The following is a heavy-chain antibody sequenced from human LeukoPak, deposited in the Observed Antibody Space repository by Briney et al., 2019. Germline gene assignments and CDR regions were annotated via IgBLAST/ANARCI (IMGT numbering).Heavy chain of an antibody. V-gene: IGHV1-69*05. CDR2: IIPIFGTA. CDR1: GGTFSSYA. J-gene: IGHJ4*02. D-gene: IGHD1-26*01. Sequence: ASVKVSCKASGGTFSSYAISWVRQAPGQGLEWMGGIIPIFGTANYAQKFQGRVTITTDESTSTAYMELSSPRSEDTAVYYCARDSRGGVGATKWGLGTLVTVSS. CDR3: ARDSRGGVGATK.